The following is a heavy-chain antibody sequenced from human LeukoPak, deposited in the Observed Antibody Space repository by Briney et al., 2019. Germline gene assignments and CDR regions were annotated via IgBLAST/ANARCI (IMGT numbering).Heavy chain of an antibody. D-gene: IGHD2-15*01. CDR2: IYHSGST. J-gene: IGHJ4*02. V-gene: IGHV4-38-2*02. CDR3: ARRVGVALDY. Sequence: SETLSLTCTVSGYSNSSGYYRGWIRQPPGKGLEWIGSIYHSGSTYYNPSLKSRLTITVDPSKNLFYVKLSAVSAHDTAVHYGARRVGVALDYWGQGTPVTASS. CDR1: GYSNSSGYY.